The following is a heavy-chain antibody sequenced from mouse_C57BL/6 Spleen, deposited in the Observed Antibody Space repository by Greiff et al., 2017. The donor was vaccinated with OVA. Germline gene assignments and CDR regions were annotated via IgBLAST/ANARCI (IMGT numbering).Heavy chain of an antibody. CDR2: LYPGSGST. V-gene: IGHV1-55*01. CDR3: ATGYYFDY. CDR1: GYTFTSYW. J-gene: IGHJ2*01. D-gene: IGHD4-1*01. Sequence: QVQLQQPGAELVKPGASVKMSCKASGYTFTSYWITWVKQRPGQGLDWIGDLYPGSGSTNYNETFKSKATLTVDTASRTAYMQLSSLTSEDSAVYYCATGYYFDYWGQGTTLTVSS.